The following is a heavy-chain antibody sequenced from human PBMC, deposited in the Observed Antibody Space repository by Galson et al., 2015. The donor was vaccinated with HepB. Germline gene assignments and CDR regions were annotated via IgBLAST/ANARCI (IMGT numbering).Heavy chain of an antibody. CDR2: ISSSSSTI. D-gene: IGHD1-20*01. Sequence: SLRLSCAASGFTFSSYSMNWVRQAPGKGLEWVSYISSSSSTIYYADSVKGRFTISRDNAKNSLYLQMNSLRAEDTAVYYCARDPDEIYNWNDTGSGYWGQGTLVTVSS. CDR1: GFTFSSYS. CDR3: ARDPDEIYNWNDTGSGY. J-gene: IGHJ4*02. V-gene: IGHV3-48*01.